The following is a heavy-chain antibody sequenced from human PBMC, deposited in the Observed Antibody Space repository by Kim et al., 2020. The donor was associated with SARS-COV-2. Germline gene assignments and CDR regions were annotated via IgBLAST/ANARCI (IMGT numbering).Heavy chain of an antibody. CDR1: GGSISSGGYY. V-gene: IGHV4-31*03. Sequence: SETLSLTCTVSGGSISSGGYYWSWIRQHPGKGLEWIGYIYYSGSTYYNPSLKSRVTISVDTSKNQFSLKLSSVTAADTAVYYCARVRQDYYDSSGYLDWYFDLWGRGTLVTVSS. D-gene: IGHD3-22*01. CDR3: ARVRQDYYDSSGYLDWYFDL. J-gene: IGHJ2*01. CDR2: IYYSGST.